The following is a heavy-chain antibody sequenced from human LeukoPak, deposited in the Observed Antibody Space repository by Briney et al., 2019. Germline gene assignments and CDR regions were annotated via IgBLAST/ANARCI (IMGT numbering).Heavy chain of an antibody. Sequence: GGSLRLSCAASGFTFSSYEMNWVRQAPGKGLEWVSGINWNGGSRGYIDSVKGRFTISRDNAKNSLYLQMNSLRAEDTALYYCARAGRGYSGYDVRPYFDYWGQGTLVTVSS. J-gene: IGHJ4*02. CDR2: INWNGGSR. D-gene: IGHD5-12*01. V-gene: IGHV3-20*04. CDR1: GFTFSSYE. CDR3: ARAGRGYSGYDVRPYFDY.